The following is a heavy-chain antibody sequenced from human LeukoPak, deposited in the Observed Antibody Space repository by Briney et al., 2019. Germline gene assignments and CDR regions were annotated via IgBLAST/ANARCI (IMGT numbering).Heavy chain of an antibody. CDR2: IRSKANSYAT. Sequence: GGSLKLSCAASGFTFSGSAMHWVRQASGKGLEWVGRIRSKANSYATAYAASVKGRFTISRDDSKNTAYLQMNSLETEDTAVYYCTRVLSDSSSAKFDYWGQETLVTVSS. CDR3: TRVLSDSSSAKFDY. CDR1: GFTFSGSA. V-gene: IGHV3-73*01. D-gene: IGHD6-13*01. J-gene: IGHJ4*02.